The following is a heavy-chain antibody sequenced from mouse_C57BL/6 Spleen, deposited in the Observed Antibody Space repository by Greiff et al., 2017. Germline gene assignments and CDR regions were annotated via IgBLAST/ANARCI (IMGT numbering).Heavy chain of an antibody. V-gene: IGHV1-15*01. Sequence: VQLQQSGPELVRPGASVTLSCKASGYTFTDYEMNWVKQTPGHGLEWIGAIAPETGGTAYNQKFNGKAILTADTSSSTAYMELRSLTSEDSAVYYCTFSLSYWYFDVWGTGTTVTVSS. J-gene: IGHJ1*03. CDR2: IAPETGGT. CDR1: GYTFTDYE. CDR3: TFSLSYWYFDV.